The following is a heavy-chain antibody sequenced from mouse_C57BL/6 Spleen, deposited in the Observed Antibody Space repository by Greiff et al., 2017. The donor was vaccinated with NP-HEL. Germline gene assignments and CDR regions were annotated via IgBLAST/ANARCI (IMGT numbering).Heavy chain of an antibody. V-gene: IGHV1-80*01. Sequence: LQESGAELVKPGASVKISCKASGYAFSSYWMNWVKQRPGKGLEWIGQIYPGDGDTNYNGKFKGKATLTADKSSSTAYMQRSSLTSEDSAVYFCARLSTTYAMDYWGQGTSVTVSS. CDR3: ARLSTTYAMDY. CDR2: IYPGDGDT. CDR1: GYAFSSYW. J-gene: IGHJ4*01. D-gene: IGHD2-4*01.